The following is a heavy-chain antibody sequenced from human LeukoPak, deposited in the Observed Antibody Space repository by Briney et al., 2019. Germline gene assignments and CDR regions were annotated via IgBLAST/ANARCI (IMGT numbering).Heavy chain of an antibody. CDR1: GFTFDDYA. Sequence: GGSLRLSCAASGFTFDDYAMHWVRQAPGKGLEWVSLISGDGGSTYYADSVKGRFTISRDNSKNSLYLQMNSLRTEDTALYYCAKPYYYDSSGYGNIDYWGQGTLSPSPQ. CDR3: AKPYYYDSSGYGNIDY. CDR2: ISGDGGST. J-gene: IGHJ4*02. V-gene: IGHV3-43*02. D-gene: IGHD3-22*01.